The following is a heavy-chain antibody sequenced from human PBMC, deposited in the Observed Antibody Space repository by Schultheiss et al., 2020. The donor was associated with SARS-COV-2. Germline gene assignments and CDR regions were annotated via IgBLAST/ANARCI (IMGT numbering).Heavy chain of an antibody. V-gene: IGHV4-34*09. CDR3: ARGLYEDSIYYYYGMDV. CDR1: GGSFSGYY. D-gene: IGHD5/OR15-5a*01. Sequence: SETLSLTCAVYGGSFSGYYWSWIRQHPGKGLEWIGYIYHSGSTYYNPSLKSRVTISVDTSKNQFSLKLSSVTAADTAVYYCARGLYEDSIYYYYGMDVWGQGTTVTVSS. CDR2: IYHSGST. J-gene: IGHJ6*02.